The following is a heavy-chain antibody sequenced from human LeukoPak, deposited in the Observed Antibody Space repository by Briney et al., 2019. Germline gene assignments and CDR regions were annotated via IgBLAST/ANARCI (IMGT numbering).Heavy chain of an antibody. CDR1: GFTFSSYS. D-gene: IGHD3-22*01. V-gene: IGHV3-21*01. CDR2: ISSSSSSYI. CDR3: ARIGYYYDSGSAEYFQH. J-gene: IGHJ1*01. Sequence: KPGGSLRLSCAASGFTFSSYSMNWVRQAPGKGLEWVSSISSSSSSYIYYADSVKGRFTISRDNAKNSLYLQMNSLRAEDTAVYYCARIGYYYDSGSAEYFQHWGQGTLVTVSS.